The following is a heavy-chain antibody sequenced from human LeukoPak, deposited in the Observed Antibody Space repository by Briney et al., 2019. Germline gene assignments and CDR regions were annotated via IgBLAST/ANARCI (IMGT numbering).Heavy chain of an antibody. V-gene: IGHV4-59*11. D-gene: IGHD3-3*01. CDR1: GGSISSHY. J-gene: IGHJ4*02. CDR3: ARNDYDFWSGYYSFDY. Sequence: TPSETLSLTCTVSGGSISSHYWSWIGQPPGKGLEWIGYIYYSGSTNYNPSLKSRVTISVDTSKNQFSLKLSSVTAADTAVYYCARNDYDFWSGYYSFDYWGQGTLVTVSS. CDR2: IYYSGST.